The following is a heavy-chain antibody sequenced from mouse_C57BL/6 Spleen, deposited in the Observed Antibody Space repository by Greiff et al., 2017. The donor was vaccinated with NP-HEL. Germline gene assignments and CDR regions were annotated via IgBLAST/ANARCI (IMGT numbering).Heavy chain of an antibody. J-gene: IGHJ2*01. Sequence: VQLQESGAELVRPGASVKLSCTASGFTIKDDYMHWVKQRPEQGLEWIGWIDPDNGDTEYASKFQGKATITADTSSNTAYLQLSSLTSEDTAGYYCSTLNGDGGYWGQGTTLTVAS. CDR1: GFTIKDDY. CDR3: STLNGDGGY. V-gene: IGHV14-4*01. D-gene: IGHD4-1*01. CDR2: IDPDNGDT.